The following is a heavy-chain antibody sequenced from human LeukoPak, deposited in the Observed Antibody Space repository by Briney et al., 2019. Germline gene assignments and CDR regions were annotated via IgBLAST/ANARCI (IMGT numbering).Heavy chain of an antibody. V-gene: IGHV3-30*03. J-gene: IGHJ4*02. D-gene: IGHD4-17*01. Sequence: GGSLRLSCAASGFTFSSYGMHWVRQAPGKGLEWVAVISYDGSNKYYADSVKGRFTISRDNSKNTLYLQMNSLRAEDTAVYYCAREEARGDYGAYWGQGTLVTVSS. CDR3: AREEARGDYGAY. CDR2: ISYDGSNK. CDR1: GFTFSSYG.